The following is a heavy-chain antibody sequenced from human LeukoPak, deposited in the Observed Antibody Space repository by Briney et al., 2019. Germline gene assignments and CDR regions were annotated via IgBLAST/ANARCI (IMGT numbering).Heavy chain of an antibody. CDR1: GFTFSSYS. Sequence: GGSLRLSCAASGFTFSSYSMNWVRQAPGKGLEWVSSISSSSSYIYYADSVKGRFTISRDNAKNSLYLQMNSLRAEDTAVYYCAKGDEVLGGGVTVDYWGQGTLVTVSS. J-gene: IGHJ4*02. CDR3: AKGDEVLGGGVTVDY. D-gene: IGHD3-16*01. V-gene: IGHV3-21*04. CDR2: ISSSSSYI.